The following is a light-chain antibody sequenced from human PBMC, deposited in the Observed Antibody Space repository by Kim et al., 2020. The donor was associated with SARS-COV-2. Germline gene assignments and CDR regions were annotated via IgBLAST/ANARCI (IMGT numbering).Light chain of an antibody. CDR2: RDS. J-gene: IGLJ7*01. CDR1: NIGSKN. Sequence: SYELTQPLPVSVALGQTARITCGGNNIGSKNVHWYQQKPGQAPVLVIYRDSNRPSGIPERFSGSNSGNTATLTISRAQAGDEADYYCQVWDSSTGVFGGGTQLTVL. V-gene: IGLV3-9*01. CDR3: QVWDSSTGV.